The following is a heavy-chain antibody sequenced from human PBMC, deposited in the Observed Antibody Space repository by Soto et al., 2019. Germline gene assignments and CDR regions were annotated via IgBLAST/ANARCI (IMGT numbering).Heavy chain of an antibody. Sequence: QITLKESGPTLVKPTQTLALTCTFSGFSLSTGGVGVGWFRQPPGKALEWLADVYWNTDKNYSPSLPGRLTITRDTSKNQVVLTMTDMDPVDTATYYCAHRSVHYGMDVWGQGTTVTVSS. CDR2: VYWNTDK. D-gene: IGHD2-2*01. CDR3: AHRSVHYGMDV. V-gene: IGHV2-5*01. CDR1: GFSLSTGGVG. J-gene: IGHJ6*02.